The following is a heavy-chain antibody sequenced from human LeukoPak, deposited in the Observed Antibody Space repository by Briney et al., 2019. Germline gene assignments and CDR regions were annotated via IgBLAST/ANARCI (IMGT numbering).Heavy chain of an antibody. V-gene: IGHV3-21*01. Sequence: GGSLRLSCAVSGFTFSSYSMNWVRQAPGKGLEWVSSISSSSSYIYYADSVKGRFTISRDNSKSTLYLQMNSLRAEDTAVYYCARDLRITMIVVVNGAFDIWGQGTMVTVSS. J-gene: IGHJ3*02. D-gene: IGHD3-22*01. CDR2: ISSSSSYI. CDR3: ARDLRITMIVVVNGAFDI. CDR1: GFTFSSYS.